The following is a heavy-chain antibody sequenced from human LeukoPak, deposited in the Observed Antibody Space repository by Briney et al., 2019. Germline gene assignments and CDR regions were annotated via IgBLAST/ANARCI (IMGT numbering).Heavy chain of an antibody. V-gene: IGHV3-48*04. CDR2: ISSSGSTI. CDR3: AREGSSDFDP. D-gene: IGHD6-6*01. J-gene: IGHJ5*02. Sequence: GGSLRLSCAASGFTFSSYGMHWIRQAPGKGLEWVSYISSSGSTIYYAGSVKGRFTISRDNAKNSLYLQMNSLRAEDTAVYYCAREGSSDFDPWGQGTLVTVSS. CDR1: GFTFSSYG.